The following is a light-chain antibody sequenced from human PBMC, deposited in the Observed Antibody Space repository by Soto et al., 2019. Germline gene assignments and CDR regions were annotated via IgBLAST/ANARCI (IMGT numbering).Light chain of an antibody. CDR1: ISDVGGYNY. Sequence: QSALTQPPSASGFPGPSVTISCTGTISDVGGYNYVSWYQHHPGKAPKLMIYEVSKRSSGVPDRFSGSKSGNTASLTVSGLQAEDEANYYCSSYAGSNNLVFGGGTKLTVL. CDR3: SSYAGSNNLV. CDR2: EVS. J-gene: IGLJ2*01. V-gene: IGLV2-8*01.